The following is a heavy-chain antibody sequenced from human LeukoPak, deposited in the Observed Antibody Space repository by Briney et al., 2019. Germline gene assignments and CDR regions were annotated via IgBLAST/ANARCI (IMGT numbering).Heavy chain of an antibody. D-gene: IGHD3-16*01. CDR1: GFTFSSYD. CDR3: ARVSSGGGESTYFDY. J-gene: IGHJ4*02. Sequence: GGSLRLSCAASGFTFSSYDMHWVRQATGKGLGWVSAIDTAGDTYYPGSVKGRFTISRENAKNSLYLQMNSLRGGDTAVYYCARVSSGGGESTYFDYWGQGTLVTVSS. V-gene: IGHV3-13*01. CDR2: IDTAGDT.